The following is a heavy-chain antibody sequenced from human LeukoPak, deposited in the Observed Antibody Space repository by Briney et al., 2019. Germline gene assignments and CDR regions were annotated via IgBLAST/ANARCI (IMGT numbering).Heavy chain of an antibody. V-gene: IGHV3-23*01. D-gene: IGHD3-9*01. Sequence: PGGSLRLYCAASGFTFRSYAMSWVRQAPGKGLEGVSAVSGGGGSTYYADSVKGRFTISRDNSKTTLYLQMNRLRAEDTAVYYCAISYDILTGYDYWGQGTLVTVSS. CDR3: AISYDILTGYDY. CDR1: GFTFRSYA. CDR2: VSGGGGST. J-gene: IGHJ4*02.